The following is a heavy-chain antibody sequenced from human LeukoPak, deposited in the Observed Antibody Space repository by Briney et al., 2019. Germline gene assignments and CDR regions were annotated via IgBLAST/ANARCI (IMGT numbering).Heavy chain of an antibody. CDR1: GGSFSGYY. CDR2: INHSGST. J-gene: IGHJ5*02. D-gene: IGHD2-15*01. CDR3: ARGPNIVVVVAASLGGPWFDP. V-gene: IGHV4-34*01. Sequence: SETLSLTCAVYGGSFSGYYWSWIRQPPGKRLEWIGEINHSGSTNYNPSLKSRVTISVDTSKNQFSLKLSSVTAADTAVYYCARGPNIVVVVAASLGGPWFDPWGQGTLVTVSS.